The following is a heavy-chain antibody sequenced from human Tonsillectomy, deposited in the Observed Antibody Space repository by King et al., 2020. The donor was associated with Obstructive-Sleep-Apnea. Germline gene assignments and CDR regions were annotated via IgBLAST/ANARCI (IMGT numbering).Heavy chain of an antibody. CDR1: GFTFSSYW. CDR2: VKQDGSEK. CDR3: ATTIDFNNYFGYLDY. V-gene: IGHV3-7*03. Sequence: VQLVESGGALVQPGGSLRLSCAASGFTFSSYWMSWVRQAPGKGLEWVANVKQDGSEKYYVDSVKSRFTISRDNAKNSLYLQMNSLRVEDTAVYYCATTIDFNNYFGYLDYWGQGTLVTVSS. J-gene: IGHJ4*02. D-gene: IGHD4-11*01.